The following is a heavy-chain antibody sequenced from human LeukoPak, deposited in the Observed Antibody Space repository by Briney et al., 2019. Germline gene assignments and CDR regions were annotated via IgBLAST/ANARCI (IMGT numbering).Heavy chain of an antibody. CDR2: IRSKVYGGTT. J-gene: IGHJ4*02. CDR3: TRDRLHWDY. Sequence: GGSLRLSCTASGFTFGDYAMSWVRQAPGKGLEWVGFIRSKVYGGTTEYAASVKGKFTISRDDSKSIAYLQLNSLKSEDTAVYYCTRDRLHWDYWGQGTLVTVSS. CDR1: GFTFGDYA. V-gene: IGHV3-49*04. D-gene: IGHD5-18*01.